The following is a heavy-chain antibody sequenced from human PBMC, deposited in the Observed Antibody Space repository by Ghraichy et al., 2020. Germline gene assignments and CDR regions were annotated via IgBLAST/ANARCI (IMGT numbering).Heavy chain of an antibody. D-gene: IGHD3-16*01. CDR3: ARGESRLGD. CDR2: ISPAGNII. V-gene: IGHV3-74*01. Sequence: GGSLRLSCAASGFTLSSYWMYWVRLVPGKGLEWLSHISPAGNIINYAGSVRGRFTISRDIAKNTLYLQMNSLRAEDTAVYFCARGESRLGDWGQGTLVTVSS. J-gene: IGHJ4*02. CDR1: GFTLSSYW.